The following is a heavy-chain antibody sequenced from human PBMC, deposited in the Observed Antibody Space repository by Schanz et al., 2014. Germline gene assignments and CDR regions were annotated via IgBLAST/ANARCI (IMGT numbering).Heavy chain of an antibody. CDR3: ARDKGGYPFDY. J-gene: IGHJ4*02. D-gene: IGHD3-22*01. V-gene: IGHV3-7*01. CDR2: IKQDESER. CDR1: GFTFSTYW. Sequence: EVQLVESGGGLVQPGGSLRLSCAASGFTFSTYWMSWVRQAPGKGLEWVANIKQDESERSYVDSVKGRFTISRDNAKNSLYLQMNSLRAEDTAVYYCARDKGGYPFDYWGQGTLVTVSS.